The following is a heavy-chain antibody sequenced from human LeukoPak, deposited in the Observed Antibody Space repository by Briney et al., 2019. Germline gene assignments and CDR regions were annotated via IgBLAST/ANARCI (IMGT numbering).Heavy chain of an antibody. CDR1: GFTFSDFE. Sequence: GGSLRLSCTASGFTFSDFEMNWVRQAPGKGLECVSYISTSGSSIYYADSVKGRFTISRDNTKNSLYLQMNSLRVEDTAVYYCARDRTSDGPDYWGQGTLVTVSS. V-gene: IGHV3-48*03. J-gene: IGHJ4*02. D-gene: IGHD5-24*01. CDR2: ISTSGSSI. CDR3: ARDRTSDGPDY.